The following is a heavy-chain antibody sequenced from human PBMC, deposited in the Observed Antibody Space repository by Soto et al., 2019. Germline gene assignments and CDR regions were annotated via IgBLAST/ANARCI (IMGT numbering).Heavy chain of an antibody. D-gene: IGHD2-15*01. V-gene: IGHV1-3*01. CDR2: INAGNGNT. J-gene: IGHJ6*02. CDR3: ARDPSSLPFYYYDGMDG. CDR1: GYTFTSYA. Sequence: QVQLVQSGAEVKKPGASVKVSCKASGYTFTSYAMHWVRQAPGQRLEWMGWINAGNGNTKYSQKFQGRVTITRDTSASTAYRELSSLRSEDTAVYYCARDPSSLPFYYYDGMDGWGQGTTVTVSS.